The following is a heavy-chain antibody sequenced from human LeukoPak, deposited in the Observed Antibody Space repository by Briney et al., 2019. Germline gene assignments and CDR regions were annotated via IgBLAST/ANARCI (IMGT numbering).Heavy chain of an antibody. D-gene: IGHD1-26*01. CDR2: IDWDDDK. Sequence: SGPTLVNPPQTLTLTCTFSGFSLSTSGMCVSWIRQPPGKALEWLARIDWDDDKYYSTSLKTRLTISKDTSKNQVVLTMTNMDPVDTATYYCARMGCGSYPNYFDYWGQGTLVTVSS. J-gene: IGHJ4*02. V-gene: IGHV2-70*11. CDR1: GFSLSTSGMC. CDR3: ARMGCGSYPNYFDY.